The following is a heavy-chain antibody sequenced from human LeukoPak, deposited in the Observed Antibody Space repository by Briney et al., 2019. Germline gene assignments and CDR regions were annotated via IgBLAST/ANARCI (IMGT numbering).Heavy chain of an antibody. CDR2: TYYRSKWYN. CDR3: ARETYYYDSSGQDYLDWFDP. Sequence: SQTLSLTCAISGDSVSSNSAAWNWIRQSPSRGLEWLGRTYYRSKWYNDYAVSVKSRITINPDTSKNQFSLQLNSVTPEDTAVYYCARETYYYDSSGQDYLDWFDPWGQGTLVTVSS. D-gene: IGHD3-22*01. J-gene: IGHJ5*02. V-gene: IGHV6-1*01. CDR1: GDSVSSNSAA.